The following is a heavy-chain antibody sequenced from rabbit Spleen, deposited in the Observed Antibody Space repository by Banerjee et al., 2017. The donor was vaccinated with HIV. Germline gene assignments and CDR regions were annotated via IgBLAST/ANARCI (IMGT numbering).Heavy chain of an antibody. V-gene: IGHV1S45*01. J-gene: IGHJ5*01. CDR3: ARDPGGTWYADCLDL. Sequence: QEQLVESGGGLVQPEGSLTLTCTASGFSFSSSYWICWVRQAPGKGLEWIGCIDTGSSGSTYYASWVNGRFTISKTSSTTVTLQMTSLTAADTATYFCARDPGGTWYADCLDLWGPGTLVTVS. CDR2: IDTGSSGST. D-gene: IGHD3-3*01. CDR1: GFSFSSSYW.